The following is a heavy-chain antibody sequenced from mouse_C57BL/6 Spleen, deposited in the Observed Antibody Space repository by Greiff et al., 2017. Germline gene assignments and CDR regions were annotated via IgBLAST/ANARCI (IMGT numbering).Heavy chain of an antibody. CDR2: IYPGGGYT. Sequence: VQLQQSGAELVRPGTSVKMSCKASGYTFTNYWIGWAKQRPGHGLEWIGDIYPGGGYTNYNEKFKGKATLTADKSSSTAYMQFSSLTSEDSAIYYCARWGYDPWFAYWGQGTLGTVSA. V-gene: IGHV1-63*01. J-gene: IGHJ3*01. CDR3: ARWGYDPWFAY. D-gene: IGHD2-3*01. CDR1: GYTFTNYW.